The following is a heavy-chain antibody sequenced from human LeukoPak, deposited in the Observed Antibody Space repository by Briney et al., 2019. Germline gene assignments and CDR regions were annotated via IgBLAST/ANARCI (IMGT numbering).Heavy chain of an antibody. CDR2: ISDDGGSP. CDR3: AKLGRYQKPLDDY. J-gene: IGHJ4*02. Sequence: GGSLRLSCAASGVTFRSYFMTWVRQAPGKGLELVSDISDDGGSPYYADFVKGRFTVSRDNSKNTLFLQMHSLRGDATAIYYCAKLGRYQKPLDDYWGQGTPVTVSS. D-gene: IGHD2-2*01. CDR1: GVTFRSYF. V-gene: IGHV3-23*01.